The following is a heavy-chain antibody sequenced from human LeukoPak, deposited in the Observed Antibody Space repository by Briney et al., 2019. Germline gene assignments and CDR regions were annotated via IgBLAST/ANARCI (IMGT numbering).Heavy chain of an antibody. J-gene: IGHJ6*02. CDR2: VNSDGSST. CDR3: ARGRYYGMDV. V-gene: IGHV3-74*01. CDR1: GFTFTSYW. Sequence: PGGSLRLSCAASGFTFTSYWMHWVRQAPGKGLVWVSRVNSDGSSTTYADSVKGRFTISRDNAKNTLYLQVNSLRAEDTAVYYCARGRYYGMDVWGQGTTVTVSS.